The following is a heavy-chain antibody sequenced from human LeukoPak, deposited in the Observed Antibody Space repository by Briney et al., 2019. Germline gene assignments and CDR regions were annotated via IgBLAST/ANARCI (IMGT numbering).Heavy chain of an antibody. CDR3: AKDEAAAGYFDY. CDR1: GFTFRRLA. Sequence: PGGSLRLSCAASGFTFRRLAMTWVRQAPGKGLEWVATISASGAYYADPVRGRFTISRDNSRNTLYLQMNSLRAEDTAVYYCAKDEAAAGYFDYWGQGTLVTVSS. V-gene: IGHV3-23*01. D-gene: IGHD6-13*01. J-gene: IGHJ4*02. CDR2: ISASGA.